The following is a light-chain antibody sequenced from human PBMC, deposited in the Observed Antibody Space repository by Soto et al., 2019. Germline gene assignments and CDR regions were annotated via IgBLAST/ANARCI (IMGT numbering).Light chain of an antibody. CDR2: SNA. J-gene: IGLJ2*01. CDR1: NSSIGAGHH. V-gene: IGLV1-40*01. Sequence: QSVLTQPPSVTGAPGQRVTISCSGSNSSIGAGHHVNWYQQFPGSAPKLLIYSNAARPSGVPDRFSGSKSGTSASLAITGLQPEDEADYYCQSFDSHVLGLLFGVGTQLTVL. CDR3: QSFDSHVLGLL.